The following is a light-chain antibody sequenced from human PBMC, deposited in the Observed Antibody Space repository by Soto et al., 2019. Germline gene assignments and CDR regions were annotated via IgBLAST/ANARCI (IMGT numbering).Light chain of an antibody. J-gene: IGKJ5*01. V-gene: IGKV1-39*01. CDR1: QTITNY. Sequence: DIQMTQSPSSLSASVGDRISITCRASQTITNYLSWFQQKPGKAPRLLISAASRLKSGVPSRFSGSGAGADFPLTISSLQPEDFATYYRQQSYSAPITFGQGTRLEIK. CDR2: AAS. CDR3: QQSYSAPIT.